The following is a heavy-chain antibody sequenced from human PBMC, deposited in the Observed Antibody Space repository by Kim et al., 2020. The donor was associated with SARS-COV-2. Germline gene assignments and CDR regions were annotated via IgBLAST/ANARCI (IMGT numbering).Heavy chain of an antibody. V-gene: IGHV1-69*13. CDR1: GGTFSSYA. Sequence: SVKVSCKASGGTFSSYAISWVRQAPGQGLEWMGGIIPIFGTANYAQKFQGRVTITADESTSTAYMELSSLRSEDTAVYYCARGPDSSGYYYSGGPDAFDIWGQGTMVTVSS. CDR2: IIPIFGTA. J-gene: IGHJ3*02. CDR3: ARGPDSSGYYYSGGPDAFDI. D-gene: IGHD3-22*01.